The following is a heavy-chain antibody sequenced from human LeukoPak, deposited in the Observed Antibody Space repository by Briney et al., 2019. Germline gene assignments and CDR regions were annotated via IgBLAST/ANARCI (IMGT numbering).Heavy chain of an antibody. CDR2: IYYSGST. V-gene: IGHV4-39*01. D-gene: IGHD6-6*01. CDR1: GGSISSSSYY. J-gene: IGHJ3*02. CDR3: ARRGRVEYSSSSYAFDI. Sequence: SETLSLTCTVSGGSISSSSYYWGWIRQPPGKGLEWIGNIYYSGSTYYNPSLKSRVTISVDTSKNQFSLKLSSVTAADTAVYYCARRGRVEYSSSSYAFDIWGQGTMVTVSS.